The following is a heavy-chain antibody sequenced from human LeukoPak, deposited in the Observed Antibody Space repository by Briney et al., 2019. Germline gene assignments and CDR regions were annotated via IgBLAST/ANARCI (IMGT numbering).Heavy chain of an antibody. J-gene: IGHJ4*02. V-gene: IGHV4-38-2*01. CDR2: IYHSGST. D-gene: IGHD2-2*01. Sequence: NSSETLSLTCAVSGYSISSGYYGGWIRQPPGKGLEWIGNIYHSGSTYYNPSLKSRVTISVDTSKNQFSLKLSSVTAADTAVYYCARLPYHCSSSSCNPTGPDYWGQGTLVTVSS. CDR1: GYSISSGYY. CDR3: ARLPYHCSSSSCNPTGPDY.